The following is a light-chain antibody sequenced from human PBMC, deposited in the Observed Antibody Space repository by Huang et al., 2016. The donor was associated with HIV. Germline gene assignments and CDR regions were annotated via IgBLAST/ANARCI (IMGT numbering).Light chain of an antibody. CDR3: MQGLQTWT. V-gene: IGKV2-28*01. J-gene: IGKJ1*01. Sequence: DIVMVQSPASLSVTPGEAASITCRSSQSLLHSNGHNYLDWYCQKPGQSPQLLIYLGSIRASGVPDRFSGSGSGTDFTLRINRVEACDVGIYYCMQGLQTWTFGQGTKVEI. CDR1: QSLLHSNGHNY. CDR2: LGS.